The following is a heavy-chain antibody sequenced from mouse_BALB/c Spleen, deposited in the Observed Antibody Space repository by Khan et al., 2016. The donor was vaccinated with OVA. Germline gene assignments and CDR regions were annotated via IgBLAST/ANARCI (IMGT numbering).Heavy chain of an antibody. D-gene: IGHD1-2*01. CDR2: ISPGSGDT. CDR1: GYTFTDYY. Sequence: QVQLQQSGAELARPGASVKLSCKASGYTFTDYYINWVKQRTGQGLEWIGEISPGSGDTYYNEKFKGKATLTADKSSSTVYMQLSSLTAEASAVYVCARRNYFGYTFDYWGQGTLVTVSA. CDR3: ARRNYFGYTFDY. V-gene: IGHV1-77*01. J-gene: IGHJ3*01.